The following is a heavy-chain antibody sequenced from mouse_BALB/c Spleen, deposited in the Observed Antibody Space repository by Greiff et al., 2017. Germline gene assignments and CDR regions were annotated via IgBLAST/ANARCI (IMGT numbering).Heavy chain of an antibody. CDR3: AQGGYGWFAY. CDR1: GYAFSSYW. CDR2: IYPGDGDT. D-gene: IGHD2-14*01. J-gene: IGHJ3*01. V-gene: IGHV1-80*01. Sequence: QVQLKESGAELVRPGSSVKISCKASGYAFSSYWMNWVKQRPGQGLEWIGQIYPGDGDTNYNGKFKGKATLTADKSSSTAYMQLSSLTSEDSAVYFCAQGGYGWFAYWGQGTLVTVSA.